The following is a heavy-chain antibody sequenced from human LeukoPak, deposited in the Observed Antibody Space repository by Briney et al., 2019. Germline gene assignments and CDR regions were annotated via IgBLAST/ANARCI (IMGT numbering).Heavy chain of an antibody. CDR2: IDPKSGGT. V-gene: IGHV1-2*02. Sequence: GASVKVSRKASGYIFTAYNIHWVRQAPGQGLEWMGWIDPKSGGTKYAQQFQGRVSMTRDTSMSTAYMEFSSLRPDDTAVYYCATKLAIPQWYFDLWGRGTQVTVSS. D-gene: IGHD1-1*01. CDR1: GYIFTAYN. CDR3: ATKLAIPQWYFDL. J-gene: IGHJ2*01.